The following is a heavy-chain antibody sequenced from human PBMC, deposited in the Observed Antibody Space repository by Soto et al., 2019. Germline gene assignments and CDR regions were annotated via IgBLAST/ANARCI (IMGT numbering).Heavy chain of an antibody. CDR3: ARERSLFGVVTFDF. CDR1: GASIRDDY. J-gene: IGHJ4*01. CDR2: IYHSGYT. D-gene: IGHD3-3*01. Sequence: SETLSLTCSVSGASIRDDYWTWIRQSPGKGLEWIGAIYHSGYTKYNPSFESRVAISMDMSKNQFPLSLTSVTAADTAVYYCARERSLFGVVTFDFWGHGTLVTVSS. V-gene: IGHV4-59*01.